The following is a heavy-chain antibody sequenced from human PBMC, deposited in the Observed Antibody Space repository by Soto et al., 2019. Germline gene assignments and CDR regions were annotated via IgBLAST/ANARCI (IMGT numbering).Heavy chain of an antibody. V-gene: IGHV4-59*08. CDR1: GDSISNYY. CDR2: FYYSGST. CDR3: ARARGGYFDY. J-gene: IGHJ4*02. D-gene: IGHD3-10*01. Sequence: PSETLSLTCTVSGDSISNYYWSWIRQPPGKGLEWIGYFYYSGSTNYNPSLKSQVTISVDTSKNQLSLKLSSVTAADTAVYYCARARGGYFDYWGQGTVVTVS.